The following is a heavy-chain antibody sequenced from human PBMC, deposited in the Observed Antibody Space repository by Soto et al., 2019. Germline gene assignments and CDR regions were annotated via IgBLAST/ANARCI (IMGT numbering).Heavy chain of an antibody. V-gene: IGHV3-9*01. Sequence: EVHLVESGGGLAQPGRSLRLSCVASGFSLDRYAMHWVRQAPGKGLEWVSGISWDSGVIDYADSVRGRFTISRDNAKNSLYLQMTSLRAEDTALYYCVKDNVGVYCSGGSCYFDYWGQGSLVTVSS. D-gene: IGHD2-15*01. CDR3: VKDNVGVYCSGGSCYFDY. CDR2: ISWDSGVI. J-gene: IGHJ4*02. CDR1: GFSLDRYA.